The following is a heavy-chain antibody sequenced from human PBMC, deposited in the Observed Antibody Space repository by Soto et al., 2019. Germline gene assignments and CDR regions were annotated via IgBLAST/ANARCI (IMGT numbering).Heavy chain of an antibody. J-gene: IGHJ6*03. V-gene: IGHV3-30-3*01. CDR1: GFTFSSYV. CDR2: ISDDGSNK. Sequence: GGSLRLSCAASGFTFSSYVMHWVRQGPGKGLEWVAVISDDGSNKYYADSVKGRFTISRDNSKNTLYLQMSSLRAEDTAVYYCARGAGYYYYYMDVWGKGTTVTVSS. CDR3: ARGAGYYYYYMDV.